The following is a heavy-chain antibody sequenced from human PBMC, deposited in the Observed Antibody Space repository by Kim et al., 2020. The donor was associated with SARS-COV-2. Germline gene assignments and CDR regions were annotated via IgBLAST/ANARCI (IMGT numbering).Heavy chain of an antibody. CDR1: GGSISSSSYY. D-gene: IGHD2-2*01. J-gene: IGHJ3*02. V-gene: IGHV4-39*01. CDR2: IYYSGST. Sequence: SETLSLTCTVSGGSISSSSYYWGWIRQPPGKGLEWIGSIYYSGSTYYNPSLKSRVTISVDTSKNQFSLKLSSVTAADTAVYYCARFYCSSTSCWRMRGDAFDIWGQGTMVTVSS. CDR3: ARFYCSSTSCWRMRGDAFDI.